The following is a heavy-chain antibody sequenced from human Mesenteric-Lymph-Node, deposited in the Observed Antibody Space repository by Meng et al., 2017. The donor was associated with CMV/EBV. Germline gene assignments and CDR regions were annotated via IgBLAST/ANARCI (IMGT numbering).Heavy chain of an antibody. CDR1: SGSIISTTFF. CDR2: IYYSGST. CDR3: ARGYCTNGVCNRGYFDY. V-gene: IGHV4-39*07. J-gene: IGHJ4*02. Sequence: SETLSLTCSVSSGSIISTTFFWGWIRQPPGKGLEWIGSIYYSGSTDYNPSLKTRVTISVDTSNKNHFSLKLSSVTAADTAVYYCARGYCTNGVCNRGYFDYWGQGTLVTVSS. D-gene: IGHD2-8*01.